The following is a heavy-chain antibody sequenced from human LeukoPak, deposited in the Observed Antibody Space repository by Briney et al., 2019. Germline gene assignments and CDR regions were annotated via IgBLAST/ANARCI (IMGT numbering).Heavy chain of an antibody. Sequence: GGSLKLSCAASGFTFSSYEMNWVRQAPGKGLEWFSYISSSGSTIYYADSVKGRFTISRDNAKNSLYLQMNSLRAEDTAVYYCARARPYYYYGMDVWGQGTTVTVSS. J-gene: IGHJ6*02. CDR3: ARARPYYYYGMDV. V-gene: IGHV3-48*03. CDR1: GFTFSSYE. CDR2: ISSSGSTI.